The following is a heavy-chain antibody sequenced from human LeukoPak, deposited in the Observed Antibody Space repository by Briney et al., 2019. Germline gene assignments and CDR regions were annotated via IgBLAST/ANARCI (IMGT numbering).Heavy chain of an antibody. CDR3: AKATPRYGDNANDYYGMDV. Sequence: PGGSLRLSCAASGFTFSNSAMSWVRQAPGKGLEWVSTLSGSGITTYYADSVKGRFTISRDNSKNTLYLQMNSLRAEDTAVYYCAKATPRYGDNANDYYGMDVWGQGTTVTVSS. CDR1: GFTFSNSA. D-gene: IGHD4-17*01. CDR2: LSGSGITT. V-gene: IGHV3-23*01. J-gene: IGHJ6*02.